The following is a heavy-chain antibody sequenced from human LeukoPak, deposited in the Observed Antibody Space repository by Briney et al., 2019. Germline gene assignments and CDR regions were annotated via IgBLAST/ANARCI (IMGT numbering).Heavy chain of an antibody. CDR3: ARDRGLRDAFDI. CDR2: INPSGGST. V-gene: IGHV1-46*01. CDR1: GYTFTGYY. D-gene: IGHD4-17*01. J-gene: IGHJ3*02. Sequence: ASVKVSCKASGYTFTGYYMHWVRQAPGQGLEWMGWINPSGGSTSYAQKFQGRVTMTRDMSTSTVYMELSSLRSEDTAVYYCARDRGLRDAFDIWGQGTMVTVSS.